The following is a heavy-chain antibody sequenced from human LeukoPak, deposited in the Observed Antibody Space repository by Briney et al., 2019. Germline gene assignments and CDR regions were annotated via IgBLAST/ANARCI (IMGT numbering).Heavy chain of an antibody. CDR2: ISGDGSLT. J-gene: IGHJ6*02. CDR3: ASLLTPYHGSGGGGMDV. V-gene: IGHV3-74*01. D-gene: IGHD3-10*01. Sequence: GGSLRLSCAASGFTFSTYWMYWVRQAPGKEFVWVSRISGDGSLTSYADSVRGRFTISRDNAKETLYLQMTSLRVEDTAVYSCASLLTPYHGSGGGGMDVWGQGTTVTVSS. CDR1: GFTFSTYW.